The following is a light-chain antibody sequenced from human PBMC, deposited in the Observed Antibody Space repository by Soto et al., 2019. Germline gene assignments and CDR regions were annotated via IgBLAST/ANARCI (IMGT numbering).Light chain of an antibody. CDR1: SSDVGGYNY. J-gene: IGLJ3*02. V-gene: IGLV2-14*01. CDR2: EVS. Sequence: QSALTQPASVSGSPGQSITISCTGTSSDVGGYNYVSWYQQHPGKAPKPMIYEVSNRPSGVSNRFFGSKSGNTASLTISGLQTEDEADYYCSSFTSINTWVFGGGTKVTVL. CDR3: SSFTSINTWV.